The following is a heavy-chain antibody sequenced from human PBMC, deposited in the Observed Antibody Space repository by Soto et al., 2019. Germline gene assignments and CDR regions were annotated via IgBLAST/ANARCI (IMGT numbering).Heavy chain of an antibody. CDR3: ATETPFDGLI. Sequence: GASVKVSCKASGGTFSSYAISWVRQAPGKGLEWMGGFDPEDGETIYAQKFQGRVTMTEDTSTDTAYMELSSLRSEDTAVYYCATETPFDGLIWGQGTMVTVSS. J-gene: IGHJ3*02. CDR2: FDPEDGET. V-gene: IGHV1-24*01. CDR1: GGTFSSYA.